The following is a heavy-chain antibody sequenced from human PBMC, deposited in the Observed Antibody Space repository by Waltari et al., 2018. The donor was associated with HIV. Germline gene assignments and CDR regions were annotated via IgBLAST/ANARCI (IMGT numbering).Heavy chain of an antibody. CDR2: INPNSGGT. J-gene: IGHJ5*02. CDR1: GYTFSDYY. D-gene: IGHD3-22*01. V-gene: IGHV1-2*02. Sequence: QVQLVQSGAEVKKPGASVKVSCKASGYTFSDYYMHWVRQAPGQGLEWMGWINPNSGGTRYADKFQGRVTMTRDTSISTAYMELSSLRLDDTAVYYCARVFRGTVNYFDSRLGHWGQGTLVTVSS. CDR3: ARVFRGTVNYFDSRLGH.